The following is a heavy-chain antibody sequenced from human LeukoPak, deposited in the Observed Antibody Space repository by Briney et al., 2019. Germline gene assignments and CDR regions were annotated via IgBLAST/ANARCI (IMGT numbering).Heavy chain of an antibody. CDR2: ISAYNGNT. Sequence: ASVKVSCKASGYTFTSYGISWVRQAPGEGLEWMGWISAYNGNTNYAQKLQGRVTMTTDTSTSTAYMELRSLRSDDTDEYFCARDGYDILAGYYVWGQGTLVTVSS. CDR3: ARDGYDILAGYYV. D-gene: IGHD3-9*01. V-gene: IGHV1-18*01. CDR1: GYTFTSYG. J-gene: IGHJ4*02.